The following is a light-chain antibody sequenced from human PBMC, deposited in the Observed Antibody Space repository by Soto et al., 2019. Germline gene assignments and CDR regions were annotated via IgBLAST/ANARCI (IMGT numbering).Light chain of an antibody. Sequence: EIVLTQSQGTLSLSPGERATLSCRASQSVSSSLAWYQQKPGQAPRLLIHGASTRATGIPDRFSGSGSGTDFTLTISRPEAEDFAVYSCQQYVSAPCTFGQGTKVEIK. CDR1: QSVSSS. V-gene: IGKV3-20*01. J-gene: IGKJ1*01. CDR2: GAS. CDR3: QQYVSAPCT.